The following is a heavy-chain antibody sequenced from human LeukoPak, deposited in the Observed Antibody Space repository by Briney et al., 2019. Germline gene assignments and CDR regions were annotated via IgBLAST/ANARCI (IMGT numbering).Heavy chain of an antibody. CDR3: ARDTIFGVVTSYGMDV. D-gene: IGHD3-3*01. CDR2: IIPIFGTA. V-gene: IGHV1-69*13. J-gene: IGHJ6*02. CDR1: GGTFSSYA. Sequence: ASVKVSCKASGGTFSSYAISWVRQAPGQGLEWMGGIIPIFGTANYAQKFQGRVTITADESTSTAYTELSSLRSEDTAVYYCARDTIFGVVTSYGMDVWGQGTTVTVSS.